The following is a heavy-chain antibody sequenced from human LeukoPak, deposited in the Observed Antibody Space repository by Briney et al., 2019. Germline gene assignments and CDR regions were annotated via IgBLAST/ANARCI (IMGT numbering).Heavy chain of an antibody. CDR1: GFTFSSYW. Sequence: PGGSLRLSCAASGFTFSSYWMHWVRQAPGKGLVWVSRINTDGSTTTYADSVKGRFTISRDNAKNTLYLQMNSLRAEDTAVYYCAGNRAGWFDPRGQGTLVTVSS. V-gene: IGHV3-74*01. D-gene: IGHD2/OR15-2a*01. CDR2: INTDGSTT. J-gene: IGHJ5*02. CDR3: AGNRAGWFDP.